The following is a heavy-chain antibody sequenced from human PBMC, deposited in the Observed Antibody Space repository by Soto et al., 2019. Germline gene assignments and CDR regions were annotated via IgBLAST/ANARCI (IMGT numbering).Heavy chain of an antibody. Sequence: GGSLRLSCAASGFTLSSCAMSWVRQAPGKGLEWVSAISGSGGSTYYADSVKGRFTISRDNSKNTLYLQMNSLRAEDTAVYYCAKKGSTSCYXNWGQGTLVTVSS. V-gene: IGHV3-23*01. D-gene: IGHD2-2*01. CDR1: GFTLSSCA. J-gene: IGHJ4*02. CDR3: AKKGSTSCYXN. CDR2: ISGSGGST.